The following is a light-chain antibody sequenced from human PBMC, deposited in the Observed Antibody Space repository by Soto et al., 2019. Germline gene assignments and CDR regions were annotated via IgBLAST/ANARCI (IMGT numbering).Light chain of an antibody. CDR2: DSS. CDR1: QSIGRW. V-gene: IGKV1-5*01. J-gene: IGKJ1*01. Sequence: DIPLTQSPSTLPASIGDRVTITCRTSQSIGRWLAWYQQKPGKGPRLLIFDSSRLESGVPSRFSGSGSGTEFTLTISSLQPEDFATYYCQQYEPWWTFGQGTKVEIK. CDR3: QQYEPWWT.